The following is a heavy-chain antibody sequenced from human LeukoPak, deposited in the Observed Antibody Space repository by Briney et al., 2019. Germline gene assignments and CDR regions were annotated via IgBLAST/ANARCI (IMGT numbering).Heavy chain of an antibody. V-gene: IGHV1-2*02. CDR1: GYTFTGYY. CDR2: INPNSGGT. Sequence: ASVKVSCKASGYTFTGYYMHWVRQAPGQGLEWMGWINPNSGGTNYAQKFQGRVTMTRNTSISTAYMELSSLRSEDTAVYYCARAYCSSTSCPGHKLYDFWSGYPNYYYGMDVWGQGTTVTVSS. CDR3: ARAYCSSTSCPGHKLYDFWSGYPNYYYGMDV. D-gene: IGHD2-2*01. J-gene: IGHJ6*02.